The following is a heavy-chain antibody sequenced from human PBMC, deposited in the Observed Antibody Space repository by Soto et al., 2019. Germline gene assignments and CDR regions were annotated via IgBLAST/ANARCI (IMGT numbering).Heavy chain of an antibody. CDR2: ISPNRGGT. V-gene: IGHV1-2*02. J-gene: IGHJ4*02. CDR1: GYSFTGYY. CDR3: ARLHDRDSSGYNYSN. Sequence: ASVKVSCKASGYSFTGYYLHWVRQAPGQGLEWMGCISPNRGGTNYAQKFQGRVTMTRDTSISTAYMELNRLTSDDTAVYYCARLHDRDSSGYNYSNWGQGTLVTVSS. D-gene: IGHD3-22*01.